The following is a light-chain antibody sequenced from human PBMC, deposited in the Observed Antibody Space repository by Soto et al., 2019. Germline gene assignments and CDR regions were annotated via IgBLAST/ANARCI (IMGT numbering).Light chain of an antibody. J-gene: IGKJ4*01. CDR2: GIS. CDR1: QSVSNS. CDR3: QQYNNWPLT. V-gene: IGKV3-15*01. Sequence: VMTQSPATLSVSPGERATLSCRASQSVSNSLAWYQQKPGQAPRPLIYGISTRATGIPARFSGSGSGTEFTLTISRLQSEDFAVYYCQQYNNWPLTFGGGTKVDIK.